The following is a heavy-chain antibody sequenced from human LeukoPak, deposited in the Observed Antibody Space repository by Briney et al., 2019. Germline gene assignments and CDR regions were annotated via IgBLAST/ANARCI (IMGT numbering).Heavy chain of an antibody. J-gene: IGHJ4*02. CDR3: ARRTLRFWSGYYPSHFDY. CDR2: IYYSAST. Sequence: SETPSLTRTLSVGSLSSSSYYWGSIRQPPGKGLEWLGSIYYSASTYYNPSLKSRVTISVDTSKSPFSLKLSSVTAADTAVYYGARRTLRFWSGYYPSHFDYWGQGTLVTVSS. V-gene: IGHV4-39*01. CDR1: VGSLSSSSYY. D-gene: IGHD3-3*01.